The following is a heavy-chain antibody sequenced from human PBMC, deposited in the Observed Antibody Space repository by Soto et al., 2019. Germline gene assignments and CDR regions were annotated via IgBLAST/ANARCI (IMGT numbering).Heavy chain of an antibody. V-gene: IGHV4-59*02. Sequence: SETLSLTCNVSGASVSHGYWSWIRQPPGRGLEWIGFMYFGGSFNYNPSLTSRATISVETSKNQFSMKLTSVTASDTAVYYCARSYYDSTGFAVEHGGQGTLVNVFS. J-gene: IGHJ1*01. CDR1: GASVSHGY. CDR2: MYFGGSF. D-gene: IGHD3-22*01. CDR3: ARSYYDSTGFAVEH.